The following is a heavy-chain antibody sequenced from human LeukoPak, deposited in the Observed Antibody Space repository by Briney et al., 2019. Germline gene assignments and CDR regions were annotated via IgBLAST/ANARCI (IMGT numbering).Heavy chain of an antibody. D-gene: IGHD2-2*01. Sequence: GGSLRLSCAASGFTFSSYAMSWVRQAPGKGLEWVSAISGSGGSTHHADSVKGRFTISRDNSKNTLYLQMNSLRAEDTAVYYCAKGRPLSKPAAIGYYFDYWGQGTLVTVSS. CDR1: GFTFSSYA. V-gene: IGHV3-23*01. J-gene: IGHJ4*02. CDR3: AKGRPLSKPAAIGYYFDY. CDR2: ISGSGGST.